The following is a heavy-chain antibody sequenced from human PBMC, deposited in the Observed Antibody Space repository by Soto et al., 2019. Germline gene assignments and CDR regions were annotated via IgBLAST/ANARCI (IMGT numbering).Heavy chain of an antibody. CDR1: GGSINSYY. V-gene: IGHV4-59*01. D-gene: IGHD1-7*01. CDR2: IYYSGST. Sequence: SETLSLTCTVSGGSINSYYWSWIRQPPGKGLEWIGYIYYSGSTNYNPSLKSRITISADTSKNQFSLKLSSVTAADTAVYYCARNDWNYRYYYYYMDVWGKGTTVTVSS. J-gene: IGHJ6*03. CDR3: ARNDWNYRYYYYYMDV.